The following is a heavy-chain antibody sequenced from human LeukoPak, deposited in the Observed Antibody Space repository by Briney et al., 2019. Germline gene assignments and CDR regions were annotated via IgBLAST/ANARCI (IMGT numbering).Heavy chain of an antibody. J-gene: IGHJ5*02. CDR3: ARPYYYDSRIDP. Sequence: SQTPSLTCTVSGGSISSGDYYWSWIRQPPGKGLEWIAYMYYSGSTYYNPSLKSRVTMSADTSENQLSLKLSSVTAADTAVYYCARPYYYDSRIDPWGQGILVTVSS. D-gene: IGHD3-22*01. CDR1: GGSISSGDYY. V-gene: IGHV4-30-4*01. CDR2: MYYSGST.